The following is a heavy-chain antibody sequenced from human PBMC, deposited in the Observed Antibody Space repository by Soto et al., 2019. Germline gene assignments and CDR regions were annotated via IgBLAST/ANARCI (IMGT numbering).Heavy chain of an antibody. D-gene: IGHD6-13*01. Sequence: GGSLRLSCAASSFAFSNYAMTWVRQAPGKGLEWVSGISASGGSTYYADSVKGRFTISRDNSKNTLYLQMNSLRAEDTALYYCAKDRRGFSSSLPPVFDYWGQGTPVTVSS. CDR3: AKDRRGFSSSLPPVFDY. CDR1: SFAFSNYA. J-gene: IGHJ4*02. V-gene: IGHV3-23*01. CDR2: ISASGGST.